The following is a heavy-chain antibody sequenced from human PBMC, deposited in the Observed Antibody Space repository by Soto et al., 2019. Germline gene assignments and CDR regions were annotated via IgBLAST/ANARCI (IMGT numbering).Heavy chain of an antibody. CDR2: VSDSGRT. CDR3: ARDSTTWFPYYGIDV. Sequence: PSETLSLTCAVSGGSIDYYYWSWIRQPPGKGLEWIGDVSDSGRTNYNPSLRSRVTISVDTPKNQFSLRLNSVTAADTAVYYCARDSTTWFPYYGIDVWGQGTTVTVSS. D-gene: IGHD2-2*01. J-gene: IGHJ6*02. V-gene: IGHV4-59*01. CDR1: GGSIDYYY.